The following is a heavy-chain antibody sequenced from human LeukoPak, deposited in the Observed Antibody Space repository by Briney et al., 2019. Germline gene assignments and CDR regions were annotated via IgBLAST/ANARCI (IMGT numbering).Heavy chain of an antibody. V-gene: IGHV1-69*13. Sequence: SVKVSCKASGGTFSSYAISWLRQAPGQGLEWMGGIIPIFGTANYAQKFHGRVTITADESTSTAYMELSSLRSEDTAVYYCARDYYDFWSGSGRNGNDYYYYYYMDVWGKGTTVTVSS. CDR3: ARDYYDFWSGSGRNGNDYYYYYYMDV. CDR2: IIPIFGTA. D-gene: IGHD3-3*01. CDR1: GGTFSSYA. J-gene: IGHJ6*03.